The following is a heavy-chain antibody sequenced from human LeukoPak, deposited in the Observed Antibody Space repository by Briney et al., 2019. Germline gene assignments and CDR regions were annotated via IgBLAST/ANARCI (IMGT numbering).Heavy chain of an antibody. V-gene: IGHV3-21*01. CDR3: AREYCSGGSCYNDAFDI. CDR2: ISSSSSYI. J-gene: IGHJ3*02. CDR1: GFTFSSYS. D-gene: IGHD2-15*01. Sequence: GGSLRLSCAASGFTFSSYSMNWVRQAPGKGLEWVSSISSSSSYIYYADSVKGRFTISRDNAKNSLYLQMNSLRAEDTAVYYCAREYCSGGSCYNDAFDIWGQGTMVTVSS.